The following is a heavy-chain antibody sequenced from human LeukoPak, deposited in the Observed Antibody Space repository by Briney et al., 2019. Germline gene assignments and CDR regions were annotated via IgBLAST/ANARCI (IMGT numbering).Heavy chain of an antibody. D-gene: IGHD2-15*01. CDR1: GFTFSDYA. Sequence: GGSLRLSCAASGFTFSDYAMSWVRQAPGKGLEWVSSISGSAGSTYYADSVKGRFTISRDNSKNTLYLQMNSPRTEDTALYYCAKDSAAAYYYMDVWGKGTTVTVSS. V-gene: IGHV3-23*01. CDR2: ISGSAGST. J-gene: IGHJ6*03. CDR3: AKDSAAAYYYMDV.